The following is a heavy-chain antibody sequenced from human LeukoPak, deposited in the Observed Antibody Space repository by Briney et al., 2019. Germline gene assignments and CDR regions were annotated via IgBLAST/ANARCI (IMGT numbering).Heavy chain of an antibody. CDR2: IYYSGST. CDR1: GGSISSHY. CDR3: ARGGEWELPPYDYYYYHYMDV. D-gene: IGHD1-26*01. Sequence: PSETLSLTCTVSGGSISSHYWSWIRQPPGKGLEWIGYIYYSGSTNYNPSLKSRVTISVDTSKNQFSLKLSSVTAADTAVYYCARGGEWELPPYDYYYYHYMDVWGKGTTVTVSS. V-gene: IGHV4-59*11. J-gene: IGHJ6*03.